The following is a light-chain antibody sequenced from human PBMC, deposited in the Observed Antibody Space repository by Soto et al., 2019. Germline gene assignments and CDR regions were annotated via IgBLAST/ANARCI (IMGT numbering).Light chain of an antibody. V-gene: IGKV3-15*01. J-gene: IGKJ5*01. Sequence: EIVLTHSRGTLPLAPRESATLSCRASQTVSRHLAWYQQRLGQAPRLLIFGASTRATGVPDRFSGSGSGTHFTLTVSFLQIEDYAVYRCLKYSTWPLSTCGPGTRLEIK. CDR3: LKYSTWPLST. CDR1: QTVSRH. CDR2: GAS.